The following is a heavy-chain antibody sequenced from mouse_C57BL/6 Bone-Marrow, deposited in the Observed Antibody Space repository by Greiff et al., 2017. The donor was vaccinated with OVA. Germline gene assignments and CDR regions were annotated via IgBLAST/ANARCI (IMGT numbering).Heavy chain of an antibody. V-gene: IGHV1-63*01. D-gene: IGHD4-1*01. J-gene: IGHJ2*01. Sequence: QVQLQQSGAELVRPGTSVKMSCKASGYTFTNYWIGWAKQRPGHGLEWIGDIYPGGGYTNYNEKFKGKATLTADKSSSTAYLQLSSLTSEDTAVYYCTTQAPFNWDVGGFDYWGQGTTLTVSS. CDR1: GYTFTNYW. CDR3: TTQAPFNWDVGGFDY. CDR2: IYPGGGYT.